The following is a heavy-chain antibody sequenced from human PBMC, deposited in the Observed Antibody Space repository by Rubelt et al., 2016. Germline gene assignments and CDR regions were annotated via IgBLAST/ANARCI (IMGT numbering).Heavy chain of an antibody. Sequence: EVHLVQSGAEVKKVGESLRISCKTFGYNFNTYWIGWVRQMPGKGLEWMGIIYPGDFDTKYSPSVQGQVTISADESVSTGYFQWSSLRASDTATYYCARVDGTTPSEYWGQGTLLTVSS. CDR1: GYNFNTYW. V-gene: IGHV5-51*01. CDR2: IYPGDFDT. D-gene: IGHD1-7*01. J-gene: IGHJ4*02. CDR3: ARVDGTTPSEY.